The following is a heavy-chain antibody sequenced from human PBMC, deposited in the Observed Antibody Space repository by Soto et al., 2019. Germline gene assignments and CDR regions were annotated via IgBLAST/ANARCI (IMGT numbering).Heavy chain of an antibody. J-gene: IGHJ5*02. CDR1: GFTFSSYG. D-gene: IGHD3-3*01. CDR3: AKGGNYDFLNWFDP. Sequence: GGSLRLSCAASGFTFSSYGMHWVRQAPGKGLEWVAIISSDGSKIYYADFVKGRFTISRDNSKNTLYLQMNSLRAEDTAVYYCAKGGNYDFLNWFDPWGQGTLVTVS. CDR2: ISSDGSKI. V-gene: IGHV3-30*18.